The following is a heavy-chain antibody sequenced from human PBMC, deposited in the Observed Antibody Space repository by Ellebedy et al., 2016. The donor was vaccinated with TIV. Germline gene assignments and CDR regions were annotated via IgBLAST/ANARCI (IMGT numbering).Heavy chain of an antibody. CDR1: GDSIDTSTYY. V-gene: IGHV4-39*07. Sequence: MPSETLSLTCTVSGDSIDTSTYYWGWIRQPPGKGLEWIGSFYYGGSAYYNPSLKSRVTMSLDTSKSQVSLKLSSVTAADTAVYYCARDTTDYYYGSGSYYKWFDPWGQGTLVTVSS. D-gene: IGHD3-10*01. J-gene: IGHJ5*02. CDR3: ARDTTDYYYGSGSYYKWFDP. CDR2: FYYGGSA.